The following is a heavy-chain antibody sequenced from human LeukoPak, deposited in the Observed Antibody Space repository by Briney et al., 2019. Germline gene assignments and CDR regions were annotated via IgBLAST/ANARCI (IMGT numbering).Heavy chain of an antibody. D-gene: IGHD2-21*02. J-gene: IGHJ4*02. CDR1: GFTVSSNY. V-gene: IGHV3-66*01. CDR3: ARDGDCGGDCYSSYFDY. CDR2: IYSGGST. Sequence: GGSLRLSCAASGFTVSSNYMSWVRQAPGKGLEWVSVIYSGGSTYYADSVKGRFTISRDNSKNTLYLQMNSLRAEDTAVYYCARDGDCGGDCYSSYFDYWGQGTLVTVSS.